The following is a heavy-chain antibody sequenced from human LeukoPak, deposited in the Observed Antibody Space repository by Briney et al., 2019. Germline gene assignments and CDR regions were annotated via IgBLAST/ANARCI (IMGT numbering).Heavy chain of an antibody. CDR1: GGSISSGGYS. Sequence: PSETLSLTCTVSGGSISSGGYSWSWIRQHPGKGLEWIGYIYYSGSTYYNPSLKSRVTISVDTSKNQFSLKLSSVTAADTAVYYCARVGYSGYDLASDYWGQGTLVTVSS. CDR3: ARVGYSGYDLASDY. J-gene: IGHJ4*02. D-gene: IGHD5-12*01. V-gene: IGHV4-31*03. CDR2: IYYSGST.